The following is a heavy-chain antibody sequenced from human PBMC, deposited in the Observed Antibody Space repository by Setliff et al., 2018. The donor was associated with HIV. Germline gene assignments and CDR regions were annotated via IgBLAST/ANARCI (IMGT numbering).Heavy chain of an antibody. J-gene: IGHJ4*02. CDR3: ARVGYHGSGRYSFDY. D-gene: IGHD3-10*01. CDR2: VYHTGST. Sequence: PSETLSLTCDVSGVSISDNNWWSWVRQPPGRGLEWIGEVYHTGSTNYNPSLKSRVITSIDKSKNQFSLKIDSVTAADTAVYYCARVGYHGSGRYSFDYWGQGTLVTVSS. CDR1: GVSISDNNW. V-gene: IGHV4-4*02.